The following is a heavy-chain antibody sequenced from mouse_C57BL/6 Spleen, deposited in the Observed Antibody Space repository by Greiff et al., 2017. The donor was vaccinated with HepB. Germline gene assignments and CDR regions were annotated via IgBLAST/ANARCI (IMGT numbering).Heavy chain of an antibody. D-gene: IGHD1-1*02. CDR1: GYAFSSSW. J-gene: IGHJ2*01. CDR3: ARWYSTLFDY. V-gene: IGHV1-82*01. CDR2: IYPGDGDT. Sequence: QVQLQQSGPELVKPGASVKISCKASGYAFSSSWMNWVKQRPGKGLEWIGRIYPGDGDTNDNGKFKGKATLTADKSSSTAYMQLSSLTSEDSAVYFCARWYSTLFDYWGKGTTLTVSS.